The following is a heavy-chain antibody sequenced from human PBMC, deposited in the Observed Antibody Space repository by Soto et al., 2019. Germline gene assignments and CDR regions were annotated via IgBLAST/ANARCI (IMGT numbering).Heavy chain of an antibody. CDR2: IRSKAYGGTT. V-gene: IGHV3-49*04. D-gene: IGHD2-2*01. Sequence: GGSLRLSCTASGFTFGDYAMSWVRQAPGKGLEWVGFIRSKAYGGTTEYAASVKGRFTSSRADSKSIAYMQMNSLKTEDTAVYYCTSDRVVVPAAMDYCYYMDVWGKGTTVTVSS. CDR3: TSDRVVVPAAMDYCYYMDV. J-gene: IGHJ6*03. CDR1: GFTFGDYA.